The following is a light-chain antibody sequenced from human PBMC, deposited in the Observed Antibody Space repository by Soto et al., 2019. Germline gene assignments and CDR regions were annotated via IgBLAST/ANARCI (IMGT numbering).Light chain of an antibody. CDR1: SSDVGGYNY. CDR3: SSYAGSNNLGV. CDR2: GVS. J-gene: IGLJ3*02. Sequence: QSALTQPPSASGSRGQSVTISCTGTSSDVGGYNYVSWYQQHPGKAPKLMIYGVSKRPSGVPDRFSGSKSGNTASLTVSGLQPEDEADYYCSSYAGSNNLGVFGGGTQLTVL. V-gene: IGLV2-8*01.